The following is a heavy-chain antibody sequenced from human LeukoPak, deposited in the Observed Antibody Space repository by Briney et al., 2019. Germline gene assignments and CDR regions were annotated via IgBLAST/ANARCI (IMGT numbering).Heavy chain of an antibody. J-gene: IGHJ4*02. Sequence: PGGSLRLSCAASGFTFSSYSMNWVRQAPGKGLEWVSHITASGTAMFYADSVKGRFTISRDNAKNSLYLQMNSLRDEDTAVYYCARLGATGTQPDYWGQGTLVTVSS. CDR3: ARLGATGTQPDY. D-gene: IGHD6-13*01. CDR1: GFTFSSYS. V-gene: IGHV3-48*02. CDR2: ITASGTAM.